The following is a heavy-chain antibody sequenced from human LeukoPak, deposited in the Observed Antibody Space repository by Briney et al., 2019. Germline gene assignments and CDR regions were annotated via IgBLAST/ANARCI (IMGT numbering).Heavy chain of an antibody. CDR1: GGSVGSSC. V-gene: IGHV4-4*07. Sequence: SESLSLAQTVSGGSVGSSCWGWVRHPAGKGRGWIGCIYTSVSTTFHPSLKGRFTMSVDMFRNRFSLKLSSVTAADTAVYYCAREWGITGTHQQKYYYYYYGMDVWGQGTTVTVSS. CDR2: IYTSVST. J-gene: IGHJ6*02. D-gene: IGHD1-7*01. CDR3: AREWGITGTHQQKYYYYYYGMDV.